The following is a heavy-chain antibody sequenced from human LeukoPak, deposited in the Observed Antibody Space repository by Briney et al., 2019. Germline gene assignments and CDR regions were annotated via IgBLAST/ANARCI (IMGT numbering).Heavy chain of an antibody. V-gene: IGHV1-8*01. D-gene: IGHD3-3*02. Sequence: ASVKVSCKASGYTFTSYDINWVRQATGQGLEWMGWMNPNSGNTGYAQKFQGRVTMTRNTSISTAYMELSSLRSEDTAVYYCARPLASTGPHYFDYWGQGTLVTVSS. J-gene: IGHJ4*02. CDR2: MNPNSGNT. CDR1: GYTFTSYD. CDR3: ARPLASTGPHYFDY.